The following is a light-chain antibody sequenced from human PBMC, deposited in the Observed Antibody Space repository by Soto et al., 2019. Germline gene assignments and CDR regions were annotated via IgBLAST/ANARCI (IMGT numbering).Light chain of an antibody. J-gene: IGLJ1*01. CDR3: QVWDITTDHDV. Sequence: SYELTQPPSVSVAPEKTARLTCGGDNIGSKRVHWYRQKPGQAPVLVIYYDSDRPSGIPERFSGSNSGNTATLTISRVEAGDEADYYCQVWDITTDHDVLGTGTKLTAL. CDR1: NIGSKR. V-gene: IGLV3-21*04. CDR2: YDS.